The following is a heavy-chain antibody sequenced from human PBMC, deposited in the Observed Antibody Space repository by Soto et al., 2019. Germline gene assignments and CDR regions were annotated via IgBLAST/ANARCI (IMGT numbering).Heavy chain of an antibody. J-gene: IGHJ6*02. Sequence: SQTLSLTCAISGDSVSINSAAWNLIRQSPSRGLEWLGRTYYRSKWYNDYAVAVKSRITINPDTSKNQFSLQLNSVTPEDTAVYYCARDRGSSSGWSYYYYGMDVWGQGTTVTVSS. V-gene: IGHV6-1*01. CDR1: GDSVSINSAA. D-gene: IGHD6-19*01. CDR2: TYYRSKWYN. CDR3: ARDRGSSSGWSYYYYGMDV.